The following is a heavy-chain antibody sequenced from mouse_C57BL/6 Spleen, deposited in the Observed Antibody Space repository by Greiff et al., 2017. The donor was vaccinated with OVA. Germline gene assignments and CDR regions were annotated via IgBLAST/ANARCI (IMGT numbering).Heavy chain of an antibody. V-gene: IGHV5-17*01. D-gene: IGHD2-1*01. J-gene: IGHJ4*01. CDR3: ARTHYGNYDYAMDY. Sequence: EVQVVESGGGLVKPGGSLKLSCAASGFTFSDYGMHWVRQAPEKGLEWVAYISSGSSTIYYADTVKGRFTISRDNAKNTLFLQMTSLRSEDTAMYYCARTHYGNYDYAMDYWGQGTSVTVSS. CDR1: GFTFSDYG. CDR2: ISSGSSTI.